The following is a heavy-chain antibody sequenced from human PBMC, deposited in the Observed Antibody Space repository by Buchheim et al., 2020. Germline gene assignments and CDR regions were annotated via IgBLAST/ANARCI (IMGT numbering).Heavy chain of an antibody. CDR3: AKGFWAAGTTAFDI. CDR2: ISYDCSNK. Sequence: QVQLVESGGGVVQPGRSLRLSCAASGFTFSSYGMHWVRQAPGQGLEWVAVISYDCSNKYYADSVKGRFTISRDNSTNTPFLQMNSLRAEDTAVYYCAKGFWAAGTTAFDIWGQGT. D-gene: IGHD1-7*01. CDR1: GFTFSSYG. J-gene: IGHJ3*02. V-gene: IGHV3-30*18.